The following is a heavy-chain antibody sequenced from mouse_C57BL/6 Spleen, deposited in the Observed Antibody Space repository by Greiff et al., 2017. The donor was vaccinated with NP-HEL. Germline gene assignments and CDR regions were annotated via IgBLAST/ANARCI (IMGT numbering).Heavy chain of an antibody. J-gene: IGHJ1*03. CDR2: IHPNSGST. Sequence: QVQLKQPGAELVKPGASVKLSCKASGYTFTSYWMHWVKQRPGQGLEWIGMIHPNSGSTNYNEKFKSKATLTVDKSSSTAYMQLSSLTSEDSAVYYCEIITTVVANWYFDVWGTGTTVTVSS. D-gene: IGHD1-1*01. V-gene: IGHV1-64*01. CDR3: EIITTVVANWYFDV. CDR1: GYTFTSYW.